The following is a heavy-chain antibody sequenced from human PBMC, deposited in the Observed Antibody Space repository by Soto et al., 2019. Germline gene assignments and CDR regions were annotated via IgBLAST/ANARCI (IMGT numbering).Heavy chain of an antibody. D-gene: IGHD1-26*01. CDR1: GFTFSSYG. J-gene: IGHJ4*02. CDR2: ISYDGSNT. V-gene: IGHV3-30*18. Sequence: QVQLVESGGGVVQPGRSLRLSCVASGFTFSSYGMHCVRQAPGKGLEWVAIISYDGSNTYYADSVKGRFTISRENSKNTLCLQMNSRIAEDTSVYYCAKEVGLSGSYYICSSYYFENRRQGTLVTVSS. CDR3: AKEVGLSGSYYICSSYYFEN.